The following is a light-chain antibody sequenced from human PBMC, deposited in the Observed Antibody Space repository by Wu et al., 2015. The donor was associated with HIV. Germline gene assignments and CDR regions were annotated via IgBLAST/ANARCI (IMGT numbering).Light chain of an antibody. Sequence: DIQMTQSPSSLSASVGDRVTITCRASRSISNYLNWYQHKPGKAPKLLIYAATTLQSGVPSRFSGSGSGTDFTLTISSLQTDDIATYHCQQYDDFPYTFGQGTKLEIK. CDR2: AAT. J-gene: IGKJ2*01. CDR1: RSISNY. CDR3: QQYDDFPYT. V-gene: IGKV1-39*01.